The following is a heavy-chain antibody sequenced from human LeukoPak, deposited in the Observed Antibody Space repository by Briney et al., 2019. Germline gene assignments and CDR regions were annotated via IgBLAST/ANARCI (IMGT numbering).Heavy chain of an antibody. CDR2: INPNSGGT. CDR3: ARGAPDIVVVVAATPLGY. V-gene: IGHV1-2*02. D-gene: IGHD2-15*01. Sequence: GASVKVSCKASGYTFTGYYMRWVRQAPGQGLEWMGWINPNSGGTNYAQKFQGRVTMTRDTSISTAYMELSRLRSDDTAVYYCARGAPDIVVVVAATPLGYWGQGTLVTVSS. CDR1: GYTFTGYY. J-gene: IGHJ4*02.